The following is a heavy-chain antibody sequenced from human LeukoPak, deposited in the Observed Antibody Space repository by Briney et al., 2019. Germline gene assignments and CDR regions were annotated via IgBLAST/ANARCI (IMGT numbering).Heavy chain of an antibody. V-gene: IGHV4-31*03. J-gene: IGHJ5*02. CDR1: GGSISSGGYY. D-gene: IGHD4-17*01. CDR3: ARAVRSTVHRGWFDP. Sequence: SQTLSLTCTVSGGSISSGGYYWSWIRQHPGKGLEWIGYIYYSGSIYYNPSLKSRVTISVDTSKNQFSLKLSSVTAADTAVYYCARAVRSTVHRGWFDPWGQGTLVTVSS. CDR2: IYYSGSI.